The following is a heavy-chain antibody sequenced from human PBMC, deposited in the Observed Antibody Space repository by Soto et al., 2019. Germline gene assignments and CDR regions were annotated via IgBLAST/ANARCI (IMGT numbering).Heavy chain of an antibody. Sequence: GGSLRLSCAASGFTFSSYWMHWVRQAPGKGLVWVSRINSDGSSTSYADSVKGRFTISRDNAKNTLYLQMNSLRAEDTAVYYCARETTTYYYDSSGYYYEDDAFDIWGQGTMVTVSS. CDR3: ARETTTYYYDSSGYYYEDDAFDI. J-gene: IGHJ3*02. CDR2: INSDGSST. CDR1: GFTFSSYW. V-gene: IGHV3-74*01. D-gene: IGHD3-22*01.